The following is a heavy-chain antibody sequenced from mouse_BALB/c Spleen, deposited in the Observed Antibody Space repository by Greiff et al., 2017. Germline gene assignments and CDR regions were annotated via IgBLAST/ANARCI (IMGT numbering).Heavy chain of an antibody. J-gene: IGHJ4*01. CDR3: ARGIYYGNSYYAMDY. CDR1: GFSLTSYG. CDR2: IWSGGST. Sequence: VKLMESGPGLVQPSQSLSITCTVSGFSLTSYGVHWVRQSPGKGLEWLGVIWSGGSTDYNAAFISRLSISKDNSKSQVFFKMNSLQADDTAIYYCARGIYYGNSYYAMDYWGQGTSVTVSS. D-gene: IGHD2-1*01. V-gene: IGHV2-4-1*01.